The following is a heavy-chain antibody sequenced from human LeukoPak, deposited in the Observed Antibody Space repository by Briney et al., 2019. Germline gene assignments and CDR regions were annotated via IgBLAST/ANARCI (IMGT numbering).Heavy chain of an antibody. Sequence: ASVKVSCKSSGYTFTRYDINWVRQATGQGLEWMGWMNPNSGNTGYAQKFQGRVTMTRNTSISTAYMELSSLRSEDTAVYYCARGESYSSGQDYWGQGTLVTVSS. CDR1: GYTFTRYD. CDR2: MNPNSGNT. V-gene: IGHV1-8*01. J-gene: IGHJ4*02. D-gene: IGHD6-19*01. CDR3: ARGESYSSGQDY.